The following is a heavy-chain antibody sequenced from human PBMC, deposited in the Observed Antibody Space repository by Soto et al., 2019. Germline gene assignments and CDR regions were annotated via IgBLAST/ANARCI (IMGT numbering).Heavy chain of an antibody. V-gene: IGHV3-21*06. Sequence: GGSLRLSCAASGFTFSSYTMNWVRQAPGKGLEWVSSISSSSSYIHYADSVKGRFTISRDNAKNSLHLHMNSLRVEDTAVYYCARGPTSGTYVYWGQGTLVTVYS. CDR3: ARGPTSGTYVY. CDR2: ISSSSSYI. J-gene: IGHJ4*02. D-gene: IGHD1-26*01. CDR1: GFTFSSYT.